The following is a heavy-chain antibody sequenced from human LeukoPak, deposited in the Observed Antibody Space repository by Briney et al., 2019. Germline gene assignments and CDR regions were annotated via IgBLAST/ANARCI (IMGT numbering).Heavy chain of an antibody. Sequence: GGSLRLSCAASGFTFSSYSMNWVRQAPGKGLEWVSSISSSSSYIYYADSVKGRFTISRDNSKNTLYLQMNSLRAEDTAVYYCAKVGVGYCSSTSCYEDESDYYYYMDVWGKGTTVTISS. D-gene: IGHD2-2*01. J-gene: IGHJ6*03. CDR2: ISSSSSYI. V-gene: IGHV3-21*01. CDR1: GFTFSSYS. CDR3: AKVGVGYCSSTSCYEDESDYYYYMDV.